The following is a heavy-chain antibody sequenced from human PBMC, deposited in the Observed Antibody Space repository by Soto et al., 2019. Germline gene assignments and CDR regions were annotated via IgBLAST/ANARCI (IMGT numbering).Heavy chain of an antibody. CDR2: ISAYNGNT. CDR1: GYTFTSYG. D-gene: IGHD6-19*01. CDR3: ARVRYAAVAGRYYYGMDV. J-gene: IGHJ6*02. V-gene: IGHV1-18*01. Sequence: QVQLVQSGAEVKKPGASVKVSCKASGYTFTSYGISWVRQAPGQGLEWMGWISAYNGNTNYAQKLQGRVTMTTDISTSTAYMELRSLRSDDTAVYYCARVRYAAVAGRYYYGMDVWGQGTTVTVSS.